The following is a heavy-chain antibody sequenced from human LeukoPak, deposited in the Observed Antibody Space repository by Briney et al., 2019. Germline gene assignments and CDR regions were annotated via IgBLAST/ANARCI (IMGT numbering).Heavy chain of an antibody. Sequence: ASVKVSCKASGYTFTSYYMHWVRQAPGQGLEWMGWINPNSGGTNYAQKFQGRVTMTRDTSISTAYMELSRLRSDDTAVYYCARLKGIAAAVGGFDPWGEGTLVTVSS. V-gene: IGHV1-2*02. CDR1: GYTFTSYY. D-gene: IGHD6-13*01. CDR2: INPNSGGT. J-gene: IGHJ5*02. CDR3: ARLKGIAAAVGGFDP.